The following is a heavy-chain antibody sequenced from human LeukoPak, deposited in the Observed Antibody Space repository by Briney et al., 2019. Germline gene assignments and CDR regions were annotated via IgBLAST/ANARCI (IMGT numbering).Heavy chain of an antibody. J-gene: IGHJ4*02. D-gene: IGHD3-22*01. CDR2: IRSKFNSYAT. CDR1: GFTFSGSA. CDR3: TRFSSDSSGYADY. V-gene: IGHV3-73*01. Sequence: GGSLRLSCAASGFTFSGSAMHWVRQASGKGLEWVGRIRSKFNSYATAYAASVGGRFTVSRDDSKNTAYLQMNSLETEDTAVYYCTRFSSDSSGYADYWGQGTLVTVSS.